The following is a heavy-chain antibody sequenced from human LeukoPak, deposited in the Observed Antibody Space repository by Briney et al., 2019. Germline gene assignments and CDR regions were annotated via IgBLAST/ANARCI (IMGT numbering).Heavy chain of an antibody. D-gene: IGHD3-10*01. CDR1: GGSFSGYY. V-gene: IGHV4-34*01. CDR2: INHSGST. CDR3: ARGLPGTMVRGVPDY. Sequence: PSETLPLTCAVYGGSFSGYYWSWIRQPPGKGLEWIGEINHSGSTNYNPSLKSRVTISVDTSKNQFSLKLSSVTAADTAVYYCARGLPGTMVRGVPDYWGQGTLVTVSS. J-gene: IGHJ4*02.